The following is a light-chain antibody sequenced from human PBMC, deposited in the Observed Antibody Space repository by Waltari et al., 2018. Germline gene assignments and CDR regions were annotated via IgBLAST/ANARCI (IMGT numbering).Light chain of an antibody. Sequence: QSALTQPPSVSGSPGQSVTISCTGTSRDVGTYHRVSWYQQPPGTAPRLLIYEAIHRPSGVPDRFSGSKSGDTASLTISELQPEDEADYYCSSYTTSGTLIFGGGTTLTVL. CDR2: EAI. CDR3: SSYTTSGTLI. CDR1: SRDVGTYHR. V-gene: IGLV2-18*02. J-gene: IGLJ2*01.